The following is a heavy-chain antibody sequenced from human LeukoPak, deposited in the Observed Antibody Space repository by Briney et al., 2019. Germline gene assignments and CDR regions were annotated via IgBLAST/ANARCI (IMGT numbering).Heavy chain of an antibody. Sequence: GESLRHSCAASGFTFSNYAMTWVRQAPGKGLEWVSSISTSGDSTAYAASVKGRFTISRDNSKNTLCLQLNSLRAEDTAVYYCARGRGSPYYFDCWGQGTLVTVSS. CDR1: GFTFSNYA. CDR3: ARGRGSPYYFDC. J-gene: IGHJ4*02. V-gene: IGHV3-23*01. D-gene: IGHD1-26*01. CDR2: ISTSGDST.